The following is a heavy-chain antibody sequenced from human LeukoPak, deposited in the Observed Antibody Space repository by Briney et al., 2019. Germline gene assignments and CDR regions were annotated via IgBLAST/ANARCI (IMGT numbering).Heavy chain of an antibody. CDR3: ATLYSSSWLGDY. V-gene: IGHV4-59*08. Sequence: SETLSLTCTVSGGSISSYYWSWIRQPPGQGLEWIGYIYYSGSTSYNPSLKSRVTISVDTSKNQFSLKLSSVTAADTAVYYCATLYSSSWLGDYWGQGTLVTVSS. J-gene: IGHJ4*02. CDR2: IYYSGST. CDR1: GGSISSYY. D-gene: IGHD6-13*01.